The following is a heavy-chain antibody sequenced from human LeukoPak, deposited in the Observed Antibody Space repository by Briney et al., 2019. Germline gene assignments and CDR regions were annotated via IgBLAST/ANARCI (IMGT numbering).Heavy chain of an antibody. D-gene: IGHD6-13*01. V-gene: IGHV1-69*05. Sequence: GSSVKVSCKASGGTFSSYAISWVRQAPGQGLEWMGGIIPIFGTANYAQKFQGRVTITTDESTSTAYMELSSLRSEDTAVYYCARVTPPYSTHNYYYYYYMDVWGKGTTVTVSS. CDR1: GGTFSSYA. CDR2: IIPIFGTA. CDR3: ARVTPPYSTHNYYYYYYMDV. J-gene: IGHJ6*03.